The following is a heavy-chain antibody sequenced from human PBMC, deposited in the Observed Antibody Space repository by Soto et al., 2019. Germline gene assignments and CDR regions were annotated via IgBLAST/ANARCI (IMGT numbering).Heavy chain of an antibody. Sequence: ASVKVSCKASGGTFSSYAISWVRQAPGQGLEWMGGIIPIFGTANYAQKFQGRVTITADESTSTAYMELSSLRSEDTAVYYCARGDYYYYGMDVWGQGTTVTVYS. CDR3: ARGDYYYYGMDV. V-gene: IGHV1-69*13. CDR2: IIPIFGTA. D-gene: IGHD3-10*01. J-gene: IGHJ6*02. CDR1: GGTFSSYA.